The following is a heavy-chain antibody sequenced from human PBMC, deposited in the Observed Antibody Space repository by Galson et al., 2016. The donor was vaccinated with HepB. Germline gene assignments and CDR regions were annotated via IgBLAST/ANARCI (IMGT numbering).Heavy chain of an antibody. CDR2: IIPIFGTP. D-gene: IGHD3-22*01. CDR1: GGTFRIYD. CDR3: ARGYGNSGNYQTIFEY. J-gene: IGHJ4*02. Sequence: SVKVSCKASGGTFRIYDITWVRQAPGQGLEWMGGIIPIFGTPHYAQKFQGRVTITADESTSTAYMELSSLRSEDTAMYYCARGYGNSGNYQTIFEYWAQGILVTVSA. V-gene: IGHV1-69*13.